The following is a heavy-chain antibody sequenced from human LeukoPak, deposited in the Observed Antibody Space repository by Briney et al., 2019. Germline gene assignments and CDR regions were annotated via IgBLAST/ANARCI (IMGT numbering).Heavy chain of an antibody. CDR1: GGSISSYY. Sequence: SETLSLTCTVSGGSISSYYWSWDRQPPGKGLEWIGSIDYSGSSNYNPSLKSRVTISVDTSKNQFSLKLSSVTAADTAVYYCARTFGVVSGIYYYYYMDVWGKGTTVTVSS. V-gene: IGHV4-59*01. CDR2: IDYSGSS. CDR3: ARTFGVVSGIYYYYYMDV. D-gene: IGHD3-3*01. J-gene: IGHJ6*03.